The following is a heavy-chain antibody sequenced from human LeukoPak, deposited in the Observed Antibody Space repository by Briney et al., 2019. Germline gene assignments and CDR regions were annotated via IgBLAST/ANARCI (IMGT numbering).Heavy chain of an antibody. CDR3: AREGMGLRSWFDY. V-gene: IGHV3-33*01. J-gene: IGHJ4*02. Sequence: GGSLRLSCAASGFTFSSYGMHWVRQAPGKGLEWVAVIWYDGSNKYYADSVKGRFTISRDNSKNTLYLQMNSLRAEDTAVYYCAREGMGLRSWFDYWGQGTLVTVSS. D-gene: IGHD5-12*01. CDR1: GFTFSSYG. CDR2: IWYDGSNK.